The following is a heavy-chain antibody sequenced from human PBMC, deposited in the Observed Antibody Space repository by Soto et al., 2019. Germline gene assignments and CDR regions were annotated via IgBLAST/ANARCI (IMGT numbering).Heavy chain of an antibody. CDR1: GYTFTGYY. J-gene: IGHJ4*02. CDR3: ARDPRLCDYPMRYFDY. CDR2: INPNSGGT. D-gene: IGHD5-12*01. V-gene: IGHV1-2*04. Sequence: ASVKVSCKASGYTFTGYYMHWVRQAPGQGLEWMGWINPNSGGTNYAQKFQGWVTMTRDTSISTAYMELSRLRSDDTAVYYCARDPRLCDYPMRYFDYWGQGTLVTVSS.